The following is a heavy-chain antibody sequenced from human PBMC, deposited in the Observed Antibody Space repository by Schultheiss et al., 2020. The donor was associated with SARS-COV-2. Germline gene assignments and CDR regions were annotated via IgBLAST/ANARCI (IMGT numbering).Heavy chain of an antibody. Sequence: GGSLRLSCAASGFTFSSYEMNWVRQAPGKGLEWVSYISSSGSTIYYADSVKGRFTISRDNAKNSLYLQMNSLRAEDTAVYYCARGDSSSWYSCFDYWGQGTLVTVSS. D-gene: IGHD6-13*01. CDR2: ISSSGSTI. CDR3: ARGDSSSWYSCFDY. V-gene: IGHV3-48*03. J-gene: IGHJ4*02. CDR1: GFTFSSYE.